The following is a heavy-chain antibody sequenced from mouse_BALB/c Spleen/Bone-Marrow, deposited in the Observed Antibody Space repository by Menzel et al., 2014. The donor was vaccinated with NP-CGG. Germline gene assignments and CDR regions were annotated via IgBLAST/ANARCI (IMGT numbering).Heavy chain of an antibody. CDR3: ANYDYGWYFDV. CDR1: GFNIKDTY. CDR2: IDPANGNT. D-gene: IGHD2-4*01. Sequence: EVQLQQSGAELVKPGASVKLSCTASGFNIKDTYMHWVKQRPEQGLEWIGRIDPANGNTKNDPKFQGKATITADTSSNTAYLQLSSLTSEDTAVYYCANYDYGWYFDVWGAGTTVTVSS. V-gene: IGHV14-3*02. J-gene: IGHJ1*01.